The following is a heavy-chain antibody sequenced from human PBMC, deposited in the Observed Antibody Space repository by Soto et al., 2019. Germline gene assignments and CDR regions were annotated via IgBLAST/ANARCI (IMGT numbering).Heavy chain of an antibody. D-gene: IGHD3-3*01. J-gene: IGHJ5*02. CDR3: ARDKMRFFLGTPRFNWFDP. CDR2: IDTHSGDT. V-gene: IGHV1-3*04. Sequence: ASVKVSCKTSGYTFNEYGIHWVRQAPGQRPEWMGWIDTHSGDTRYSQRFQDRLTLTRETSANTVYMNLGSLRPEDTAVYFCARDKMRFFLGTPRFNWFDPWGQGTLVTVSS. CDR1: GYTFNEYG.